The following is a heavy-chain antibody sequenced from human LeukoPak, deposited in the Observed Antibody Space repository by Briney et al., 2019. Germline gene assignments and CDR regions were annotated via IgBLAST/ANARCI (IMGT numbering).Heavy chain of an antibody. CDR2: IYYSGST. CDR1: GGSISSGGYY. Sequence: SETLSLTCTVSGGSISSGGYYWSWIRQHPGKGLEWIGYIYYSGSTYYSPSLKSRVTISVDTSKNQFSLKLSSVTAADTAVYYCARRVYAMSYYYYMDVWGKGTTVTVSS. V-gene: IGHV4-31*03. D-gene: IGHD2-8*01. J-gene: IGHJ6*03. CDR3: ARRVYAMSYYYYMDV.